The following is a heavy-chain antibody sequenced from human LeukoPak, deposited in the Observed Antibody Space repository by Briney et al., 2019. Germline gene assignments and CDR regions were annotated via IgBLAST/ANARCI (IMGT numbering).Heavy chain of an antibody. D-gene: IGHD3-3*01. CDR2: IKQDGSEK. V-gene: IGHV3-7*01. Sequence: EGSLRLSCAASGFTFSSYWMSWVRQAPGKGLEWVANIKQDGSEKYYVDSVKGRFTISRDNAKNSLYLQMNSLRAEDTAVYYCARGGHKYDFWSGYYGGYYYMDVWGKGTTVTVSS. J-gene: IGHJ6*03. CDR1: GFTFSSYW. CDR3: ARGGHKYDFWSGYYGGYYYMDV.